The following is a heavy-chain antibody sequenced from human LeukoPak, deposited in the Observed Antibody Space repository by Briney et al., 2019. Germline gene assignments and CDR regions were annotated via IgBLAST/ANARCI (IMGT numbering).Heavy chain of an antibody. Sequence: GGSLRLSCAASGFTFSSYAMSWVRQAPGKGLEWVSAISGSGGSTYYADSVKGRFTISRDNSKYTLYLQMNSLRAEDTAVYYCAKEILRGYDYVWGSYRLRPYGMDVWGQGTTVTVSS. D-gene: IGHD3-16*02. J-gene: IGHJ6*02. V-gene: IGHV3-23*01. CDR2: ISGSGGST. CDR3: AKEILRGYDYVWGSYRLRPYGMDV. CDR1: GFTFSSYA.